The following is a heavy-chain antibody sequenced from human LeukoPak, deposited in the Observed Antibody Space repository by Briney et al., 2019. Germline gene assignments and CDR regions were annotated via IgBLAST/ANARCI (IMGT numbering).Heavy chain of an antibody. CDR2: INAGNGDT. CDR1: GYTFTKYV. Sequence: ASVKVSCKASGYTFTKYVVHWVRQAPGQRPEWMGWINAGNGDTKYSQNFQDRVTITRDTSANTAYMELSSLTSEDTALYYCARDDCGDTCYPGGYWGQGTLVPGSS. D-gene: IGHD2-21*01. V-gene: IGHV1-3*01. J-gene: IGHJ4*02. CDR3: ARDDCGDTCYPGGY.